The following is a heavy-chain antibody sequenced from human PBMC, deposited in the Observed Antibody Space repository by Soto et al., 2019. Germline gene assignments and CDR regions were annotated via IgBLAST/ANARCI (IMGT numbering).Heavy chain of an antibody. D-gene: IGHD2-21*02. J-gene: IGHJ5*02. CDR3: AIDNSQNYGTPSAISWFHP. CDR1: GFSFSDYF. V-gene: IGHV1-46*01. Sequence: QAQLVQSGAEVKKPGASVKVSCKASGFSFSDYFMHWVRQAPGQGLEWMGIINPSGDSRHYAQKSQCRVTLTRDPSTSTVYMDLRSLRYEDTAVYYCAIDNSQNYGTPSAISWFHPWGQGTPVTVSS. CDR2: INPSGDSR.